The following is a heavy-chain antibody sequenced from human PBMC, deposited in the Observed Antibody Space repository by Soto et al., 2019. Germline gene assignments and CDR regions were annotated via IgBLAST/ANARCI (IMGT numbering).Heavy chain of an antibody. CDR2: ISYDGSNK. CDR1: GFTFSSYG. D-gene: IGHD2-15*01. V-gene: IGHV3-30*18. Sequence: QVQLVESGGGVVQPGRSLRLSCAASGFTFSSYGMHWVRQAPGKGLEWVAVISYDGSNKYYADSVKGRFTISRDNSKNTLYLQMHSLRAEDTAVYYCAKDLCVPPSGGSCYGFSLPGYWGQGTLVTVSS. J-gene: IGHJ4*02. CDR3: AKDLCVPPSGGSCYGFSLPGY.